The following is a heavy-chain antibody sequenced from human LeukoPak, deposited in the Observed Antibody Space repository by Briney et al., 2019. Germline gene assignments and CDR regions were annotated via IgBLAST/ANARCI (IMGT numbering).Heavy chain of an antibody. Sequence: SETLSLTCAVYGGSFSGYYWSWIRQPPGKGLEWIGEINHSGSTNYNPSLKGRVTISVDTSKNQFSLKLSSVTAADTAVYYCARGEIFGVVTYPYYYYYGMDVWGQGTTVTVSS. J-gene: IGHJ6*02. CDR2: INHSGST. D-gene: IGHD3-3*01. V-gene: IGHV4-34*01. CDR3: ARGEIFGVVTYPYYYYYGMDV. CDR1: GGSFSGYY.